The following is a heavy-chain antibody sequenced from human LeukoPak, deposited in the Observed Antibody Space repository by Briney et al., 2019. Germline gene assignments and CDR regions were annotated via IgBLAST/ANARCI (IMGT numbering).Heavy chain of an antibody. CDR2: ISAYNGNT. CDR3: ARIPADYDILTGYYRPYFDY. Sequence: ASVKVSCKASGYTFTSYGISWVRQAPGQGLEWMGWISAYNGNTNYAQKLQGRVTMTTDTSTSTAYMGLRSLRSDDTAVYYCARIPADYDILTGYYRPYFDYWGQGTLVTVSS. V-gene: IGHV1-18*01. J-gene: IGHJ4*02. D-gene: IGHD3-9*01. CDR1: GYTFTSYG.